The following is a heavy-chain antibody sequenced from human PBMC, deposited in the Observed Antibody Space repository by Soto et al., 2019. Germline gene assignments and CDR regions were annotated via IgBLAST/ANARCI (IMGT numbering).Heavy chain of an antibody. Sequence: PGGSLRLSCAASGFTFSSYAMSWVRQAPGKGLEWVSAISGSGGSTYYADSVKGRFTISRDNAKNSMYLQMNSLRAEDTAVYYCARDGSNVITNYHYAIAVWGQGNTVPVS. D-gene: IGHD2-21*01. J-gene: IGHJ6*02. V-gene: IGHV3-23*01. CDR3: ARDGSNVITNYHYAIAV. CDR1: GFTFSSYA. CDR2: ISGSGGST.